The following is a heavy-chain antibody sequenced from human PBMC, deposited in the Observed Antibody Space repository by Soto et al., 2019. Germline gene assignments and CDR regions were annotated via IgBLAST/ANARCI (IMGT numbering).Heavy chain of an antibody. CDR2: IYYSGST. Sequence: SETLSLTCTVSGGSISSSSYYWGWIRQPPGKGLEWIGSIYYSGSTYYNPSLKSRVTISVDTSKNQFSLKLSSVTAADTAVHYCARARTYYDFWSGCWFDPWGQGTLVTVSS. J-gene: IGHJ5*02. V-gene: IGHV4-39*01. CDR3: ARARTYYDFWSGCWFDP. D-gene: IGHD3-3*01. CDR1: GGSISSSSYY.